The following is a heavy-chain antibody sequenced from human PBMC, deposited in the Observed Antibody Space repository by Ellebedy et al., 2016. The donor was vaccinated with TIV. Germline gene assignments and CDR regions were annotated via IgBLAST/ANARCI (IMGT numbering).Heavy chain of an antibody. Sequence: MPGGSLRLSCTVSGGSISSYYWSWIRQPPGKGLEWIGYIYYSGSTNYNPSLKSRVTISVDTSKNQFSLELSSVTAADTAVYYCARDEGFTMVRGARFDPWGQGTLVTVSS. CDR3: ARDEGFTMVRGARFDP. J-gene: IGHJ5*02. D-gene: IGHD3-10*01. V-gene: IGHV4-59*01. CDR2: IYYSGST. CDR1: GGSISSYY.